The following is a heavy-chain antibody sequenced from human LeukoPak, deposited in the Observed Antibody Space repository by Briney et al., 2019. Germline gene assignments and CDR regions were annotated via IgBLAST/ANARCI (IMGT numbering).Heavy chain of an antibody. D-gene: IGHD5-12*01. CDR2: IYYSGST. V-gene: IGHV4-59*01. Sequence: SETLSLTCTVSGGSISSYYWSWIRQPPGKGLEWIGYIYYSGSTNCNPSLKSRVTISVDTSKNQFSLRLSSVTAADTAVYYCARAVEGEYSGYDRYFDYWGQGTLVTVSS. CDR1: GGSISSYY. J-gene: IGHJ4*02. CDR3: ARAVEGEYSGYDRYFDY.